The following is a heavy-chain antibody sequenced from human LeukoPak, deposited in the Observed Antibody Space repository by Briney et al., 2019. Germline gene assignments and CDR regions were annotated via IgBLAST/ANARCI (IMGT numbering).Heavy chain of an antibody. CDR3: ARGADGSGSYYKGDWFDP. J-gene: IGHJ5*02. V-gene: IGHV1-8*02. CDR2: MNPNSGNT. CDR1: GGTFSSYA. Sequence: ASVKVSCKASGGTFSSYAINWVRQATGQGLEWMGWMNPNSGNTGYAQKFQGRVTMTRNTSISTAYMELSSLRSEDTAVYYCARGADGSGSYYKGDWFDPWGQGTLVTVSS. D-gene: IGHD3-10*01.